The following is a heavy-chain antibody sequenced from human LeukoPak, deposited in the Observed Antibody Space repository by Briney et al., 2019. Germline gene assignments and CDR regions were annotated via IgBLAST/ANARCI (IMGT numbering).Heavy chain of an antibody. CDR2: INPNSGGT. CDR1: GYTFTGYY. CDR3: ARVIVRNYYDSSGYPDLDAFDI. J-gene: IGHJ3*02. V-gene: IGHV1-2*02. D-gene: IGHD3-22*01. Sequence: ASVKVSCKASGYTFTGYYMHWVRQAPGQGLEWMGWINPNSGGTNYAQKFQGRVTMTRDTSISTAYMELSRLRSDDTAVYYCARVIVRNYYDSSGYPDLDAFDIWGQGTMVTVSS.